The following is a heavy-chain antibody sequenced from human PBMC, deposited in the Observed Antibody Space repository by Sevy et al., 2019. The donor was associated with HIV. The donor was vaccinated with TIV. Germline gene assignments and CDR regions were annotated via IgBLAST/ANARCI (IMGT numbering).Heavy chain of an antibody. CDR3: ARDLSGYYYYYGMDV. V-gene: IGHV3-48*03. D-gene: IGHD1-26*01. J-gene: IGHJ6*02. CDR1: GFTFSSYE. Sequence: GGSLGLSCAASGFTFSSYEMNWVRQAPGKGLEWVSYISSSGSTIYYADSVKGRFTISRDNAKNSLYLQMNSLRAEDTAVYYCARDLSGYYYYYGMDVWGQGTTVTVSS. CDR2: ISSSGSTI.